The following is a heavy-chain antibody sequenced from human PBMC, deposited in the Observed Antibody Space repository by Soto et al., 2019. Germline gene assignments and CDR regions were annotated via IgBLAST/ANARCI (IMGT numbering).Heavy chain of an antibody. CDR1: GGSISSGGYY. CDR2: IYYSGST. V-gene: IGHV4-31*03. CDR3: ARGIRINYASGSYNNARNWFDP. Sequence: SETLSLTCTASGGSISSGGYYWSWIRQHPGKGLEWMGYIYYSGSTYYNPSLKSRVTISVDTSKNQFSLKLSSVTAADTAVDYCARGIRINYASGSYNNARNWFDPWGQGTLVTVSS. J-gene: IGHJ5*02. D-gene: IGHD3-10*01.